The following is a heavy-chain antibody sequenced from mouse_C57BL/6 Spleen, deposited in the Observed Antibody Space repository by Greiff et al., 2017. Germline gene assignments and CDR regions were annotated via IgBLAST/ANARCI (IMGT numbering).Heavy chain of an antibody. CDR2: IDPSDSET. Sequence: QVQLQQPGAELVRPGSSVKLSCKASGYTFTSYWMHWVKQRPIQGLEWIGNIDPSDSETHYNQKFKDKATLTVDTSSSTAYMQLSSLTSEDSAVYYCARGMNEGDYYAMDYWGQGTSVTVSS. D-gene: IGHD2-13*01. CDR1: GYTFTSYW. J-gene: IGHJ4*01. V-gene: IGHV1-52*01. CDR3: ARGMNEGDYYAMDY.